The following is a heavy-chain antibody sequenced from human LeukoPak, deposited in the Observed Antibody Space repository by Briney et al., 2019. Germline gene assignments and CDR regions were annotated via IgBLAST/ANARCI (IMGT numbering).Heavy chain of an antibody. V-gene: IGHV3-33*01. CDR3: ARDIGYYYDGSGYDD. CDR2: SWSVGSNE. CDR1: ALTFSRYA. D-gene: IGHD3-22*01. J-gene: IGHJ4*02. Sequence: GRSLRLSCAASALTFSRYAMHWVRQPPGKGLEWVAESWSVGSNENYADSVKGRFIISRDNSKNTLYLEMNSLRAEDTAVYYCARDIGYYYDGSGYDDWGQGTLVIVSS.